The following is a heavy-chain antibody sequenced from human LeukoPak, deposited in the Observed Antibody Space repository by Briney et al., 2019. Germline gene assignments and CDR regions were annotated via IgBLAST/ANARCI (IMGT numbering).Heavy chain of an antibody. CDR2: ISAYNGNT. CDR3: ARGTYCSSTSCFTNYYYYYYMDV. J-gene: IGHJ6*03. D-gene: IGHD2-2*01. Sequence: WASVKVSCKASGHTFTSYGISWVRQAPGQGLEWMGWISAYNGNTNYAQKLQGRVTMTTDTSTSTAYMELRSLRSDDTTVYYCARGTYCSSTSCFTNYYYYYYMDVWGKGTTVTVSS. CDR1: GHTFTSYG. V-gene: IGHV1-18*01.